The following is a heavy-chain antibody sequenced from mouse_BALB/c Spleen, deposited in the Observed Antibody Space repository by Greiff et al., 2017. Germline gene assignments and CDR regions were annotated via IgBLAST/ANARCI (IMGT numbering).Heavy chain of an antibody. V-gene: IGHV1-5*01. D-gene: IGHD2-3*01. J-gene: IGHJ3*01. CDR2: IYPGNSDT. CDR3: TRDDGYPSWFAY. CDR1: GYTFTSYW. Sequence: EVKLKESGTVLARPGASVKMSCKASGYTFTSYWMHWVKQRPGQGLEWIGAIYPGNSDTSYNQKFKGKAKLTAVTSTSTAYMELSSLTNEDSAVYYCTRDDGYPSWFAYWGQGTLVTVSA.